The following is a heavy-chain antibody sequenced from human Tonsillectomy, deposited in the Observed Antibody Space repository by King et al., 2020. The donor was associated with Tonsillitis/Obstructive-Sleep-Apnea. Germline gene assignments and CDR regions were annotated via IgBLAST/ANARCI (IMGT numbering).Heavy chain of an antibody. V-gene: IGHV1-2*06. J-gene: IGHJ4*02. Sequence: VQLVQSGAEGKKPGASGKVSCKSSGYTFTDYYIHLVRQAPGQGLDWLGRIRPNTGGTNFAQKFQGRGTMTRDTSISTAYMELSSLRSDDTAVYYCAREGYSNYVYDFWGQGTLVTVSS. CDR3: AREGYSNYVYDF. D-gene: IGHD4-11*01. CDR2: IRPNTGGT. CDR1: GYTFTDYY.